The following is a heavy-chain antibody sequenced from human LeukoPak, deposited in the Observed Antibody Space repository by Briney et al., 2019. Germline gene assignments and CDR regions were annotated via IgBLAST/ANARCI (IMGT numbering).Heavy chain of an antibody. CDR2: ISSSGSTI. CDR3: ARGGRYCSGGSCYVDY. J-gene: IGHJ4*02. D-gene: IGHD2-15*01. Sequence: GGSLRLSCAAPGFTFSSYEMNWVRQAPGKGLEWVSYISSSGSTIYYADSVKGRFTISRDNAKNSLYLQMNSLRAEDTAVYYCARGGRYCSGGSCYVDYWGQGTLVTVSS. CDR1: GFTFSSYE. V-gene: IGHV3-48*03.